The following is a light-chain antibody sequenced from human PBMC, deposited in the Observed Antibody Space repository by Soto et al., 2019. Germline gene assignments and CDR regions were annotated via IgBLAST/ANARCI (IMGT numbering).Light chain of an antibody. CDR2: EVT. J-gene: IGLJ3*02. V-gene: IGLV2-8*01. CDR3: SSFVAGNNYWV. Sequence: QSALTQPPSASGSPGRSVTISCTGTSRDVGGYDYVSWFQQHPGKAPKLIIYEVTKRPSGVPDRFSASKSGNTASLTVSGLQAEDEDDYYCSSFVAGNNYWVFGGGTKLTVL. CDR1: SRDVGGYDY.